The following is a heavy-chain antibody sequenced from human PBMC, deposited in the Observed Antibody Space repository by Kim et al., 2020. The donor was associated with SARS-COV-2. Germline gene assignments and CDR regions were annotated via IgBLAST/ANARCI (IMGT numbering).Heavy chain of an antibody. CDR3: ARAGGFRYRFDY. CDR1: GFTFSSNW. CDR2: IKEDGSEK. V-gene: IGHV3-7*01. D-gene: IGHD3-16*01. Sequence: LSLTCAASGFTFSSNWMNWVRQAPGKGLEWVANIKEDGSEKYYVDSVKGRFTISRDNAKNSLYLQMNSLRAEDTAVYYCARAGGFRYRFDYWGQGTLVTVS. J-gene: IGHJ4*02.